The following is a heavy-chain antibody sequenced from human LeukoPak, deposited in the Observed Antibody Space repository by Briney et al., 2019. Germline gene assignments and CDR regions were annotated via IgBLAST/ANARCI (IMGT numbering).Heavy chain of an antibody. V-gene: IGHV3-23*01. CDR2: IIDSGGNT. J-gene: IGHJ4*02. CDR1: GFTFNTNG. D-gene: IGHD2-15*01. CDR3: AKGMKLLNFDC. Sequence: PGGSLRLSCTASGFTFNTNGMSCVRQAPGKGLEWVSSIIDSGGNTYYADSVKGRFTISRDNSKNTVHLQMSSLRAEDTAVYYCAKGMKLLNFDCWGQGTLVTVSS.